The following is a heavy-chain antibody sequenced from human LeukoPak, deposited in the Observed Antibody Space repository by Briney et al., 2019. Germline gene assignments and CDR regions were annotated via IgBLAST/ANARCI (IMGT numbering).Heavy chain of an antibody. CDR1: GFTFSSYE. V-gene: IGHV3-48*03. CDR2: ISSSGSSI. J-gene: IGHJ3*02. D-gene: IGHD2-8*01. Sequence: GGSLRLSCAASGFTFSSYEMNWVRQAPGKGLEWVSYISSSGSSIYYADSVKGRFTISRDNAKNSLYLQMNSLRAEDTAVYYCARDWAPYCTNGVCYTLHAFDIWGQGTMVTVSS. CDR3: ARDWAPYCTNGVCYTLHAFDI.